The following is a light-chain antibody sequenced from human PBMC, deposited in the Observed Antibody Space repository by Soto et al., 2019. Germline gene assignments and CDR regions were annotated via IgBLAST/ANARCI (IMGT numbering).Light chain of an antibody. J-gene: IGKJ1*01. Sequence: VLTQSPGTLSLSPGERATLSCXASQSVTSTYLAWYQQKPGQALRLLIYGASSRATGVPDRFSGSGSGTDVTLTISRLEPEDFAVYFCHHYASTFGQGTKVDIK. V-gene: IGKV3-20*01. CDR3: HHYAST. CDR2: GAS. CDR1: QSVTSTY.